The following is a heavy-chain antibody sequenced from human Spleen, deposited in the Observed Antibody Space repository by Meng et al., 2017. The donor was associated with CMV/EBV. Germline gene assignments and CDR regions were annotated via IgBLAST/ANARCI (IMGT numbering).Heavy chain of an antibody. V-gene: IGHV5-51*01. J-gene: IGHJ3*01. CDR2: IYPRDSDT. CDR3: ARNYGSGRPAAFDV. Sequence: GESLKISCKGSGYKFTNYWIGWVRQMPGKGLEWMGLIYPRDSDTRYSPSFQGQVTISADKSISTAYLQWSGLKASDTAMYYCARNYGSGRPAAFDVWGQGTMVTVSS. CDR1: GYKFTNYW. D-gene: IGHD3-10*01.